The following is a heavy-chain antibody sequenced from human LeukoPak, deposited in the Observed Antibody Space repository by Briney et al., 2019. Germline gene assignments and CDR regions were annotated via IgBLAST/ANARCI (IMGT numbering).Heavy chain of an antibody. D-gene: IGHD2-15*01. Sequence: GGSLRLSCAASGFTFSSYSMNWVRQAPGKGLEWVSYISSSSSTIYYADSVKGRFTISRDNAKNSLYLQMNSLRAEDTAVYYCAREIPSGYCSGGSCYYYYYGMDVWGQGTTVTVSS. CDR3: AREIPSGYCSGGSCYYYYYGMDV. V-gene: IGHV3-48*04. CDR2: ISSSSSTI. CDR1: GFTFSSYS. J-gene: IGHJ6*02.